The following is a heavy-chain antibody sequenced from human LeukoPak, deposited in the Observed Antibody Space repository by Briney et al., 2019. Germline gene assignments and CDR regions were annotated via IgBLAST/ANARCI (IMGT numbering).Heavy chain of an antibody. Sequence: GGSLRLSCAASGFTFSSYGMHWVRQAPGKGLEWVAVMSYDGSKKYYADSVKGRFTISRDNSKNTLYLQMNSLRVEDTAAYHCAKEYDSSGYYSAAFDMWGQGTMVTVSS. CDR2: MSYDGSKK. CDR1: GFTFSSYG. D-gene: IGHD3-22*01. CDR3: AKEYDSSGYYSAAFDM. J-gene: IGHJ3*02. V-gene: IGHV3-30*18.